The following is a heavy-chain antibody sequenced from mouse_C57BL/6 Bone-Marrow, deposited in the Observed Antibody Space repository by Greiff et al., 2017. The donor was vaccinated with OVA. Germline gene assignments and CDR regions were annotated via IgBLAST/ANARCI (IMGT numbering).Heavy chain of an antibody. V-gene: IGHV1-81*01. Sequence: QVQLQQSGAELARPGASVKLSCKASGYTFTSYGISWVKQRTGQGLEWIGEIYHRSGNTYYNEKFKGKATLTADKSSSTAYMELRSLTSEDSAVYFCARSYDYDGGDDAMDYWGQGTSVTVSS. J-gene: IGHJ4*01. D-gene: IGHD2-4*01. CDR2: IYHRSGNT. CDR1: GYTFTSYG. CDR3: ARSYDYDGGDDAMDY.